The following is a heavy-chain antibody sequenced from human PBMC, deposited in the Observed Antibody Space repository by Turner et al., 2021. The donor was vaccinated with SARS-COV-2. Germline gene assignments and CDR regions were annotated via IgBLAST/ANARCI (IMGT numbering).Heavy chain of an antibody. V-gene: IGHV1-24*01. J-gene: IGHJ6*02. Sequence: QVHLVQSGTQVKKHGDTVKLPCNVSGYILTELSMHWVRQSTGKGIEWIGGFEPKERETIYAQRCRGSVTKTEDTVTDTADMDRSGRRSSDYPFYYCVTAVAVTGVFLAHYYDYGIDVWGQGTTVTVSS. CDR2: FEPKERET. CDR1: GYILTELS. CDR3: VTAVAVTGVFLAHYYDYGIDV. D-gene: IGHD6-19*01.